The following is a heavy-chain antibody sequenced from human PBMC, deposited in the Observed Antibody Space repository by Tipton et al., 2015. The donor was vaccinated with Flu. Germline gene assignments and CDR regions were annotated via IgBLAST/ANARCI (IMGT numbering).Heavy chain of an antibody. CDR2: ISSSGSTI. CDR3: ARDHPPTITVLGEITDYFGMAV. CDR1: GFTFSDCY. Sequence: GSLRLSCAASGFTFSDCYMSWIRQAPGKGLEWVSHISSSGSTINYADSVKGRFTISRDDAKSSLYLQMNSLRAEDTAVYYCARDHPPTITVLGEITDYFGMAVWGQGTTVTVSS. V-gene: IGHV3-11*01. J-gene: IGHJ6*02. D-gene: IGHD3-3*01.